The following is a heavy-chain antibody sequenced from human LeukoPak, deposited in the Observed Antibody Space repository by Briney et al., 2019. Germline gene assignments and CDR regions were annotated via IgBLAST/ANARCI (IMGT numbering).Heavy chain of an antibody. V-gene: IGHV3-53*01. CDR1: GFTVSSNY. D-gene: IGHD2-15*01. Sequence: GGSLRLSCAASGFTVSSNYMSWVRQAPWKGLEWVSLIYSGGSTYYADSVMGRSTISRDKSNNTLYLQMNSLRAEDTAVYYCATGGRSGVAFESWGQGTLVTVSS. CDR3: ATGGRSGVAFES. CDR2: IYSGGST. J-gene: IGHJ4*02.